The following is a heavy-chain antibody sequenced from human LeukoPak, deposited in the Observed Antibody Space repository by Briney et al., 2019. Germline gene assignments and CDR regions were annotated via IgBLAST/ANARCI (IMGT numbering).Heavy chain of an antibody. D-gene: IGHD6-6*01. CDR2: IYTSGST. V-gene: IGHV4-4*07. Sequence: SETLSLTCTVSGGSISSYYWSWIRQPAGKGPEWIGRIYTSGSTNYNPSLKSRVTMSVDTSKNQFSLKLSSVTAADTAVYYCARDGNEYSSSYLDYWGQGTLVTVSS. CDR3: ARDGNEYSSSYLDY. J-gene: IGHJ4*02. CDR1: GGSISSYY.